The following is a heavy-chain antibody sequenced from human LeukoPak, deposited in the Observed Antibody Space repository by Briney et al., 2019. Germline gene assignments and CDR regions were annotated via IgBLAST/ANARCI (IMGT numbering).Heavy chain of an antibody. CDR3: ARGPNTAAFDY. CDR2: INPKNGGT. Sequence: ASVKVSCKTSGYTFRDYYMHWFRQAPGQGLEWMGWINPKNGGTNYAQKFQGRVTMTRDTSFSTAYKELSRLRSDDTAVYYCARGPNTAAFDYWGQGTLVTVSS. V-gene: IGHV1-2*02. CDR1: GYTFRDYY. J-gene: IGHJ4*02. D-gene: IGHD6-13*01.